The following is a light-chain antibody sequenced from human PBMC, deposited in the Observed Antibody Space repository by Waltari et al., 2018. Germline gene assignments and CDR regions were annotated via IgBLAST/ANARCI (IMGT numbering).Light chain of an antibody. CDR3: QSFDNMLSGGVV. V-gene: IGLV1-40*01. CDR1: TSNIGAGHD. Sequence: QSVLTQPPSVSGTPGQRVTISCSGSTSNIGAGHDVHWYQHLPGTAPKLLIYGNNNRPSGVPDRVAGSKAGTSASLAITGLQADEEADYFCQSFDNMLSGGVVFGGGTKLAVL. J-gene: IGLJ2*01. CDR2: GNN.